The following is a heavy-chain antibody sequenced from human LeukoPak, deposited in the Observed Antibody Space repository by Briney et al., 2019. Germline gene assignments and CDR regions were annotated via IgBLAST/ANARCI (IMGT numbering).Heavy chain of an antibody. Sequence: ASVKVSCKASGYTFSSYGIIWVRQAPGQGLEWMGWISASNGNTDYAQNFQGRVTMTTDTSTSTAYMELKSLRSDDTAVYYCAREGRLAPWLVPGGWFDPWGQGTLVTVSS. CDR2: ISASNGNT. J-gene: IGHJ5*02. CDR1: GYTFSSYG. D-gene: IGHD6-19*01. CDR3: AREGRLAPWLVPGGWFDP. V-gene: IGHV1-18*01.